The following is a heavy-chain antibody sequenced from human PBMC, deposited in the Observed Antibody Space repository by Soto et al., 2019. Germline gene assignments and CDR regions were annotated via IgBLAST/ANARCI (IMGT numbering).Heavy chain of an antibody. CDR3: ARVGPGDTIFGVVRHYGMDV. V-gene: IGHV4-4*07. J-gene: IGHJ6*02. CDR1: GGSISSYY. Sequence: SETLSLTCTVSGGSISSYYWSWIRQPAGKGLEWIGRIYTSGSTNYNPSLKSRVTMSVDTSKNQFSLKLSSVTAADTAVYYCARVGPGDTIFGVVRHYGMDVWGQGTTVTVS. CDR2: IYTSGST. D-gene: IGHD3-3*01.